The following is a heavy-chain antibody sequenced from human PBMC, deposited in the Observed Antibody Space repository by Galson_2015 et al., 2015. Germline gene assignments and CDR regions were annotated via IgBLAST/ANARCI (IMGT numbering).Heavy chain of an antibody. V-gene: IGHV3-33*01. J-gene: IGHJ5*02. D-gene: IGHD2-2*02. CDR2: IWYDGSNK. CDR1: GFTFSSCG. Sequence: SLRLSCAASGFTFSSCGMHWVRQAPGKGLEWVAVIWYDGSNKYYADSVKGRFTISRDNSKNTLYLQMNSLRAEDTAVYYCARDLCSSTSCYSRGNWFDPWGQGTLVTVSS. CDR3: ARDLCSSTSCYSRGNWFDP.